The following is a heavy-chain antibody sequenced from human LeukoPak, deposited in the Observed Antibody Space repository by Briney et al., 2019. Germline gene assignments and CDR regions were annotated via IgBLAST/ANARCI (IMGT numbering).Heavy chain of an antibody. CDR2: ISYTVTS. Sequence: SETLSLTCTVSGGSISTYYWSWIRQPPGKGLEWIGYISYTVTSNYNPSLKSRVTISVDTSKNQFSLRLSSVTAADTAVYYCARVGDWNDLVYWGQGTLVTVSS. CDR1: GGSISTYY. J-gene: IGHJ4*02. CDR3: ARVGDWNDLVY. D-gene: IGHD1-1*01. V-gene: IGHV4-59*01.